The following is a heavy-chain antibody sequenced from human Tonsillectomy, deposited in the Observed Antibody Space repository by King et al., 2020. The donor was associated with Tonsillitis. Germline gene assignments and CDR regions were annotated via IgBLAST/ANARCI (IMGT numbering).Heavy chain of an antibody. CDR3: ARALDYYDSSGYLEYYFDY. CDR2: IYYSGST. CDR1: GGSISSYY. V-gene: IGHV4-59*01. J-gene: IGHJ4*02. D-gene: IGHD3-22*01. Sequence: QLQESGPGLVKPSETLSLTCTVSGGSISSYYWSWIRQPPGKGLEWIGYIYYSGSTNYNPSLKSRVTISVDTSKNQFSLKLSSVTAADTAVYYCARALDYYDSSGYLEYYFDYWGRGTLVTVSS.